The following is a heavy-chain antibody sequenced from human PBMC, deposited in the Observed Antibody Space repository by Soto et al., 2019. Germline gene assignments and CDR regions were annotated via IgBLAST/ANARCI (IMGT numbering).Heavy chain of an antibody. J-gene: IGHJ4*02. CDR2: IYYSGST. CDR3: AREAKSALYFDY. CDR1: GGYIGSVGGY. Sequence: PSETLSLTCTVSGGYIGSVGGYWSWIRKHPGKGLEWIGYIYYSGSTYYNPSLKSRVTISVDTSKNQFSLKLSSVTAADTAVYYCAREAKSALYFDYWGQGTLVTVSS. V-gene: IGHV4-31*03.